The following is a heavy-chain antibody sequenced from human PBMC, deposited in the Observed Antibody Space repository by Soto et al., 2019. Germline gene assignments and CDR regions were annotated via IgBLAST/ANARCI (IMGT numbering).Heavy chain of an antibody. J-gene: IGHJ4*02. V-gene: IGHV4-59*01. CDR3: ARGRGDTAMAWYY. CDR2: IYYSGST. Sequence: QVQLQESGPGLVKPSETLSLTCTVSGGSISSYYWSWIRQSPGKGLEWIGYIYYSGSTKYNPSLNGPGTIAVATSKNQSSLKLSSVTDADTAVYYCARGRGDTAMAWYYWGQGTLVTVSS. CDR1: GGSISSYY. D-gene: IGHD5-18*01.